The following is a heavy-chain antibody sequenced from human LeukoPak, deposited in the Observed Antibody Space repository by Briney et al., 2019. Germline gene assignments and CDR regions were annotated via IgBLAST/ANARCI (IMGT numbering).Heavy chain of an antibody. CDR2: INPSGGST. CDR1: GYTFTSYY. Sequence: ASVNVSCKASGYTFTSYYMHWVRQAPGQGLEWMGIINPSGGSTSYAQKFQGRVTMTRDTSTSTVYMELSSLRSEDTAVYYCARGVGDGYNLALFAANWFDPWGQGTLVTVSS. J-gene: IGHJ5*02. CDR3: ARGVGDGYNLALFAANWFDP. D-gene: IGHD5-24*01. V-gene: IGHV1-46*01.